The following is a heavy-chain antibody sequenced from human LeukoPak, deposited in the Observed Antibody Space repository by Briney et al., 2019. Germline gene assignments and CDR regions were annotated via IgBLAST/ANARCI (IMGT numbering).Heavy chain of an antibody. J-gene: IGHJ4*02. D-gene: IGHD6-13*01. CDR2: IRSKAYAGTA. CDR3: TRVLSSWSYFDY. Sequence: GGSLRLSCTASGFTFGDYGMSWVRQAPGKGLEWVGLIRSKAYAGTAEYAASVKGRFTISRDDSNSIAYLQMNSLKTEDTAVYYCTRVLSSWSYFDYWGQGTLVTVSS. V-gene: IGHV3-49*04. CDR1: GFTFGDYG.